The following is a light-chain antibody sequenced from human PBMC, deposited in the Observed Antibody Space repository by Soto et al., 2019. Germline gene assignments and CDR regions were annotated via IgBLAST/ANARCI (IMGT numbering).Light chain of an antibody. Sequence: DIQMTQSPSTLSASLGDRVIITCRASQTVYDSLAWYQMKPGKAPSLLIYKASTLKGGVSSRFSGSGSGTEFALTINGLQPDDLGTYYCQYYDSYSGRLPFGPGTKVSIK. J-gene: IGKJ3*01. V-gene: IGKV1-5*03. CDR2: KAS. CDR1: QTVYDS. CDR3: QYYDSYSGRLP.